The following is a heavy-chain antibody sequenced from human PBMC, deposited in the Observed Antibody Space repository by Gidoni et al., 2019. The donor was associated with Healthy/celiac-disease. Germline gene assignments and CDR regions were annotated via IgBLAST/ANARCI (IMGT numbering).Heavy chain of an antibody. CDR3: ERQPTMIVVKGYAFDI. D-gene: IGHD3-22*01. V-gene: IGHV4-34*01. CDR2: IKHSGST. J-gene: IGHJ3*02. CDR1: GRSFSVYY. Sequence: QAQLQQWVAGLLKPSETLSLIRAVYGRSFSVYYWSWIRQPPGKGLEWIGEIKHSGSTNYNPSLKSRVTISVDTSKNQFSLKLSSETAADTAVYYCERQPTMIVVKGYAFDIWGQEKMVTVSS.